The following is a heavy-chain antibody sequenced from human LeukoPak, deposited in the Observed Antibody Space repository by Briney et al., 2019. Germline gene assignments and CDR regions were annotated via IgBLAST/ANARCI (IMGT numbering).Heavy chain of an antibody. D-gene: IGHD2-21*01. CDR2: VYYSGST. V-gene: IGHV4-39*01. J-gene: IGHJ3*02. Sequence: SETLSLTCTVSGGSISSSSYYWGWIRQPPGKGLEWIGSVYYSGSTYYNPSLKSRITISVDTSKNQFSLELSSVTSADTAVYYCARRGFPRPDVFDIWGQGTMVTVSS. CDR3: ARRGFPRPDVFDI. CDR1: GGSISSSSYY.